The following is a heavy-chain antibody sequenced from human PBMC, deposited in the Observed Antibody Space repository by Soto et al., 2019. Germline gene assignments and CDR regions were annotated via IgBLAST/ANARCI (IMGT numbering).Heavy chain of an antibody. J-gene: IGHJ4*02. CDR1: GYTLAELS. CDR3: ATSNDLWSAYPYSGYEL. CDR2: FDPEDGET. V-gene: IGHV1-24*01. D-gene: IGHD3-3*01. Sequence: ASVKVSCKVSGYTLAELSMHWVRQAPGKGLEWMGGFDPEDGETIYAQKFQGRVTMTEDTSTDTAYMELSSLRSEDTAVYYCATSNDLWSAYPYSGYELWGQGTRVTVSS.